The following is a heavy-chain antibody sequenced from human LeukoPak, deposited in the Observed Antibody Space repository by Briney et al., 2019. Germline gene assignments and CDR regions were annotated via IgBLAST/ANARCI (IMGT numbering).Heavy chain of an antibody. D-gene: IGHD6-13*01. CDR1: GFTFSSYG. CDR2: ISYDGSNK. J-gene: IGHJ4*02. CDR3: AKVFAAAGGTDY. Sequence: AGGSLRLSCAASGFTFSSYGMHWVRQAPGKGLERVAVISYDGSNKYYADSVKGRFTISRDNSKNTLYLQMNSLRAEDTAVYYCAKVFAAAGGTDYWGQGTLVTVSS. V-gene: IGHV3-30*18.